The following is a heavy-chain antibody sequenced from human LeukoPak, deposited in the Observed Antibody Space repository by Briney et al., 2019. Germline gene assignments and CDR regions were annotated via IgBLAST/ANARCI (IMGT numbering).Heavy chain of an antibody. V-gene: IGHV3-7*01. CDR1: GFPLSNYW. CDR2: MKEDGGEI. Sequence: GGSLRLSCAGSGFPLSNYWMAWVRQAPGKGLGWVANMKEDGGEINYVDSVKGRFTISRDNAKNSLDLQMNSLRVDDTAVYYCVRDRGYSTFDYWGQGTLVIVSS. D-gene: IGHD4-23*01. CDR3: VRDRGYSTFDY. J-gene: IGHJ4*02.